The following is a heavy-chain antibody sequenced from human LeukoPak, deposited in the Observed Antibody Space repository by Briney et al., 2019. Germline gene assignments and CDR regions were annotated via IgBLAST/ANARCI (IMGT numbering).Heavy chain of an antibody. Sequence: GGSLRLSCAASGFTFSTYSMNWVRQAPGKGLEWVSYSSVRSSTIYYADSVKGRFTISSDNAKNSLYLQMNSLRAEDTAVYYCARDQGYCTNGVCYHDAFDIWGQGTMVTVSS. CDR1: GFTFSTYS. CDR2: SSVRSSTI. CDR3: ARDQGYCTNGVCYHDAFDI. V-gene: IGHV3-48*01. J-gene: IGHJ3*02. D-gene: IGHD2-8*01.